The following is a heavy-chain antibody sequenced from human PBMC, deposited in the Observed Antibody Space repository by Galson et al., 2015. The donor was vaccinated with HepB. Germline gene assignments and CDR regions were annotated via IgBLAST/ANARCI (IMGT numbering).Heavy chain of an antibody. J-gene: IGHJ6*02. V-gene: IGHV3-7*05. D-gene: IGHD3-16*01. CDR1: GFTFSSYW. CDR3: ARLGKSPLDYYGMDV. CDR2: IKQDGSEK. Sequence: SLRLSCAASGFTFSSYWMSWVRQAPGKGLEWVANIKQDGSEKYYVDSVKGRFTISRDNAKNSLYLQMNSLRAEDTAVYYCARLGKSPLDYYGMDVWGQGTTVTVSS.